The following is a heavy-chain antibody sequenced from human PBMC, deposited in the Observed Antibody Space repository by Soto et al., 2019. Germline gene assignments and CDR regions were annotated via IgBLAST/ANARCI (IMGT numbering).Heavy chain of an antibody. J-gene: IGHJ5*01. D-gene: IGHD7-27*01. CDR1: GDSISNLDYF. CDR2: IYKSATT. CDR3: ARGRYCLTGRCFPNWFDS. V-gene: IGHV4-30-4*01. Sequence: SETLSLTCSVSGDSISNLDYFWAWIRQPPGQALEYIGYIYKSATTYYNPSFERRVAISVDTSKSQFSLNVTSVTAADTAVYFCARGRYCLTGRCFPNWFDSWGQGALVTVSS.